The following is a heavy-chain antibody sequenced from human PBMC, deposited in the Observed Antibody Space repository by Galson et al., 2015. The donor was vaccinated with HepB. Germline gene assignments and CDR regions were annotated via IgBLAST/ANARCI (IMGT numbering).Heavy chain of an antibody. CDR1: GYTFTSYG. Sequence: SVKVSCKASGYTFTSYGISWVRQAPGQGLEWMGWISAYNGNTNYAQKLQGRVTMTTDTSTSTAYMEPRSLRSDDTAVSYCARSFRSGYYLWSYFDYWGQGTLVTVSS. J-gene: IGHJ4*02. V-gene: IGHV1-18*01. D-gene: IGHD3-22*01. CDR2: ISAYNGNT. CDR3: ARSFRSGYYLWSYFDY.